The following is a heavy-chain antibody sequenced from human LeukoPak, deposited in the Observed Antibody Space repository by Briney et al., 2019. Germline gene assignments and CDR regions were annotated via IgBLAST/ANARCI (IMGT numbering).Heavy chain of an antibody. J-gene: IGHJ4*02. Sequence: PGGPLRLSCAASGFTFSSYSMNWVRQAPGKGLEWVSSISVSTSYMSYADSVKGRLTISRDNAKNSLYLQMNSLRAEDTAVYYCARGSYASGSYTFDYWGQGTLVTVSS. V-gene: IGHV3-21*01. CDR2: ISVSTSYM. CDR1: GFTFSSYS. D-gene: IGHD3-10*01. CDR3: ARGSYASGSYTFDY.